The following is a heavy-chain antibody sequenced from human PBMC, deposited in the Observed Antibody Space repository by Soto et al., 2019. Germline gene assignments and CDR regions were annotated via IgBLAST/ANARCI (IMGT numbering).Heavy chain of an antibody. V-gene: IGHV1-46*03. J-gene: IGHJ3*02. D-gene: IGHD3-10*01. CDR2: INPSGGST. Sequence: ASVKVSCKASGYTFTSYYMHWVRQAPGQGLEWMGIINPSGGSTSYAQKFQGRVTMTRDMSTSTVYMELSSLRSEDTAVYYCASVSYFRDSPDAFDIWGQGTMVNVSS. CDR3: ASVSYFRDSPDAFDI. CDR1: GYTFTSYY.